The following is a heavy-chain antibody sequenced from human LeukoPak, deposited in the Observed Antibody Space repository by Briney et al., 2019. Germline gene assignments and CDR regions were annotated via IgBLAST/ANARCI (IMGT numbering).Heavy chain of an antibody. Sequence: GWSLRLSCAASGFTFSSYAMSWVRQAPGKGLEWVSAISGSGGSTYYADSVKGRFTISRDNSKNTLYLQMNSLRAEDTAVYYCAKGVAAGGSYYYYYGMDVWGQGTTVTVSS. CDR2: ISGSGGST. CDR3: AKGVAAGGSYYYYYGMDV. CDR1: GFTFSSYA. V-gene: IGHV3-23*01. J-gene: IGHJ6*02. D-gene: IGHD1-26*01.